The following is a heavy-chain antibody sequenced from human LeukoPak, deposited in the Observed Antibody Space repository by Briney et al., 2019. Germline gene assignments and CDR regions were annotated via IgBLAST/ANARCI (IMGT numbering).Heavy chain of an antibody. CDR2: IKQDGSEK. V-gene: IGHV3-7*01. CDR1: GFHLSCHW. CDR3: ARSVWLVPSFDY. J-gene: IGHJ4*02. D-gene: IGHD6-19*01. Sequence: GSLRPSRAASGFHLSCHWMNLVRQAPGEGPEWVANIKQDGSEKYYVDSVKGRFTISRDNAKNSLYLQMNSLRAEDTAVYYCARSVWLVPSFDYWGQGTLVTVSS.